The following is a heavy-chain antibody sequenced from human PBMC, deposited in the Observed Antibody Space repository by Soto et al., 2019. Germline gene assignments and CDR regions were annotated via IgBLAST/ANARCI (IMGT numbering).Heavy chain of an antibody. CDR3: RRSSRYSTDV. Sequence: TLSLTCTVSGDSIRSSSYWGWIRQPPGKGLEWIGSIYSTGNTYYNPSLNNQVTISVDTSKNQFSLNVISVTAANTAVYYCRRSSRYSTDVWGQGTTVTVSS. V-gene: IGHV4-39*01. D-gene: IGHD6-13*01. J-gene: IGHJ6*02. CDR1: GDSIRSSSY. CDR2: IYSTGNT.